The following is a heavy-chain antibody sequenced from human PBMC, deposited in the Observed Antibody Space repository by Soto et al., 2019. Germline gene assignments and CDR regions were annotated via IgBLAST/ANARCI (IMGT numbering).Heavy chain of an antibody. Sequence: TLSLTGAVSGGSISSSNWWSWVRQPPGKGLEWIGEIYHSGSTNYNPSLKSRVTISVDKSKNQFSLKLSSVTAADTAVYYCARARNYYYYYGMDVWGQGTTVTVSS. J-gene: IGHJ6*02. CDR2: IYHSGST. V-gene: IGHV4-4*02. D-gene: IGHD1-7*01. CDR3: ARARNYYYYYGMDV. CDR1: GGSISSSNW.